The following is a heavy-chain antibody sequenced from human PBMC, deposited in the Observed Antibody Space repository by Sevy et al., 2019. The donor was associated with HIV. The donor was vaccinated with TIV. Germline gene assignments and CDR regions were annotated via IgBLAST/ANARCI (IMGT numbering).Heavy chain of an antibody. Sequence: GESLKISCAASGFTFSSYSMNWVRQAPGKGLEWVSYISSSSSTIYYADSVKGRFTISRDNAKNSLYLQMNSLRAEDTAVYYCASLGYCSSTSCYSDYWGQGTLVTVSS. CDR3: ASLGYCSSTSCYSDY. J-gene: IGHJ4*02. CDR2: ISSSSSTI. D-gene: IGHD2-2*01. V-gene: IGHV3-48*01. CDR1: GFTFSSYS.